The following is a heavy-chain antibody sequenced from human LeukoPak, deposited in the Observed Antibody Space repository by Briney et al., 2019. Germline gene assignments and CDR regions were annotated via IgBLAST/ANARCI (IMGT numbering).Heavy chain of an antibody. J-gene: IGHJ6*03. CDR2: ISYDVSNK. Sequence: XXQAPXXXXXWVAVISYDVSNKYYADSVKGRFTISRDNSKNTLYLQMNSLRAEDTAVYYCARVRTIFGVVYYYMDVWGKGTTVTVSS. V-gene: IGHV3-30*04. D-gene: IGHD3-3*01. CDR3: ARVRTIFGVVYYYMDV.